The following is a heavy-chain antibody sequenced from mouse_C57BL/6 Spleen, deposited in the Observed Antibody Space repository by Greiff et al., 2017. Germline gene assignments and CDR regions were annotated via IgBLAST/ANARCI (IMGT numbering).Heavy chain of an antibody. J-gene: IGHJ2*01. CDR2: IWSGGST. Sequence: QVQLQQSGPGLVQPSQSLSITCTVSGFSLTSYGVHWVRQSPGKGLEWLGVIWSGGSTDYNAAFISRLSISKDNSKSQVFFKMNSLQADDTAIYYCAREGDGYDEEGRGYFDYWGQGTTLTVSS. CDR1: GFSLTSYG. CDR3: AREGDGYDEEGRGYFDY. V-gene: IGHV2-2*01. D-gene: IGHD2-2*01.